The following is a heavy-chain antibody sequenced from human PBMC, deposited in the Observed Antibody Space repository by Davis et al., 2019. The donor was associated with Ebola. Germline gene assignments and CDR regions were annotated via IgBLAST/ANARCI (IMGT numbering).Heavy chain of an antibody. CDR2: FSYGDNT. CDR1: GGSLSDFF. D-gene: IGHD1-26*01. J-gene: IGHJ3*02. Sequence: SETLSLTCAVSGGSLSDFFWSWIRQPPGKGLEWVGSFSYGDNTHYYNPSLRSRVTISVDTSRNQFSLKLSSATAADTAVYYCARPWYSGTYYDAYDIWGQGTMVAVSS. V-gene: IGHV4-39*01. CDR3: ARPWYSGTYYDAYDI.